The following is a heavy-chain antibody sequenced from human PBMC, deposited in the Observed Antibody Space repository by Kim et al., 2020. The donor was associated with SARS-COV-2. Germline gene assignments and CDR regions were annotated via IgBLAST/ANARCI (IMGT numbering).Heavy chain of an antibody. V-gene: IGHV3-30*04. CDR2: ISHDGSTE. CDR1: GFTFNRYA. CDR3: GRDRVGFTGGGVATNWFAR. J-gene: IGHJ5*02. Sequence: GGSLRLSCEASGFTFNRYAMHWVRQAPGKGLEWLAVISHDGSTEDHADSVKGRFTISRDNSRNTVFLQLNSLRQEDTAVYYCGRDRVGFTGGGVATNWFARGGESTLASVSA. D-gene: IGHD1-26*01.